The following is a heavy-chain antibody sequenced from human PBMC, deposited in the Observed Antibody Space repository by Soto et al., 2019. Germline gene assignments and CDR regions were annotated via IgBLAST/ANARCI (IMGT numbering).Heavy chain of an antibody. J-gene: IGHJ4*02. Sequence: SEALSLTCTVSGGSISGDFWNWIRQPPGQGLEWIGYMSYTGNTNYNPSLTSRVSISVDTSKNQFSLNLISVTAADTAVYYCARADKTIVPLAQWGQGTLVTVSS. CDR2: MSYTGNT. V-gene: IGHV4-59*01. CDR3: ARADKTIVPLAQ. D-gene: IGHD2-21*01. CDR1: GGSISGDF.